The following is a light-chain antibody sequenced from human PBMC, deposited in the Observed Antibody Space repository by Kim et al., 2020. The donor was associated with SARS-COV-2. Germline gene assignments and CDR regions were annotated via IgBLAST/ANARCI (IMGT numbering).Light chain of an antibody. CDR1: QSVGSNY. V-gene: IGKV3-20*01. CDR2: GAS. CDR3: QEYTSSPPYT. Sequence: PGERSTLSCRASQSVGSNYLAWYQQKPGQAPRLLIYGASNRATGIPDRFGGSGSGTDFTLTIGRLEPEDFAVYYCQEYTSSPPYTFGQGTKLEI. J-gene: IGKJ2*01.